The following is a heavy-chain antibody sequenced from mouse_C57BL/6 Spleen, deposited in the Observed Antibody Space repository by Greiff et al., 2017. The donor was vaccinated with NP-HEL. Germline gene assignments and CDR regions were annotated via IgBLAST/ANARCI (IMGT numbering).Heavy chain of an antibody. J-gene: IGHJ4*01. V-gene: IGHV5-4*01. D-gene: IGHD2-5*01. CDR1: GFTFSSYA. Sequence: EVQGVESGGGLVKPGGSLKLSCAASGFTFSSYAMSWVRQTPEKRLEWVATISDGGSYTYYPDNVKGRFTISRDNAKNNLYLQMSHLKSEDTAMYYCARDRDSNYYYAMDYWGQGTSVTVSS. CDR3: ARDRDSNYYYAMDY. CDR2: ISDGGSYT.